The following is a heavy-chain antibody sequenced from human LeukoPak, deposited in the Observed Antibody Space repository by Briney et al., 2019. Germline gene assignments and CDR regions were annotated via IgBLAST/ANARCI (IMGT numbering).Heavy chain of an antibody. CDR2: ICYSGSTYSSGST. V-gene: IGHV4-39*01. CDR3: ARHGFGGYCSGSSCYLAY. D-gene: IGHD2-2*01. J-gene: IGHJ4*02. Sequence: SETLSLTCTVAGGSIRSETYYWAWIRQPPGKGLEWIGSICYSGSTYSSGSTYYNPSLKSRVTISVDTSNNQFSLKLSSVTAADTAVYYCARHGFGGYCSGSSCYLAYWGQGTLVTVSS. CDR1: GGSIRSETYY.